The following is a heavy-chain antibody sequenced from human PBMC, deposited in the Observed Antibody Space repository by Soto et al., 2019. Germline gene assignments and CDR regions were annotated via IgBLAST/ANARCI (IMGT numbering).Heavy chain of an antibody. CDR2: IKPDGSDT. D-gene: IGHD3-3*01. Sequence: PGGSLRLSCAASGFTFSSYWMIWVRQAPGKGLEFLATIKPDGSDTYYVDSVKGRFTISRDNAKNSLSLQMNSLRAEDTALYYCATDLNWSGTWGQGTMVTVSS. CDR1: GFTFSSYW. J-gene: IGHJ3*01. V-gene: IGHV3-7*01. CDR3: ATDLNWSGT.